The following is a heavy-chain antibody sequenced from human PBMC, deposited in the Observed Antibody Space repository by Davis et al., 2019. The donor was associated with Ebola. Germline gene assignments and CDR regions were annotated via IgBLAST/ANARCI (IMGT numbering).Heavy chain of an antibody. CDR2: ISAYNGNT. CDR3: ARGGRVVVPAAIRAYYYGMDV. V-gene: IGHV1-18*01. D-gene: IGHD2-2*01. Sequence: ASVKVSCKASGYTFTSYGISWVRQAPGQGLEWMGWISAYNGNTNYAQKLQGRVTMTTDTSTSTAYMELRSLRAEDTAVYYCARGGRVVVPAAIRAYYYGMDVWGQGTTVTVSS. CDR1: GYTFTSYG. J-gene: IGHJ6*02.